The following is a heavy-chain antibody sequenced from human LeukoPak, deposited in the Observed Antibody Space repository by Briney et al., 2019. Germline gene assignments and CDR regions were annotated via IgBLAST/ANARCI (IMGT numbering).Heavy chain of an antibody. V-gene: IGHV1-69*01. CDR2: IIPIFGTA. CDR1: GGTFSSYA. CDR3: TRDKTTVVTQYYYYGMDV. D-gene: IGHD4-23*01. J-gene: IGHJ6*02. Sequence: SVKVSCKASGGTFSSYAISWVRQAPGQGLEWMGGIIPIFGTANYAQKFQGRVTITADESTSTAYIELSSLRSEDTAVYYCTRDKTTVVTQYYYYGMDVWGQGTTVTVSS.